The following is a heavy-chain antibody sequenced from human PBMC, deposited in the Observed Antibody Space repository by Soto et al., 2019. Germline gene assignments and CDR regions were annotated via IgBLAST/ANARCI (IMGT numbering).Heavy chain of an antibody. D-gene: IGHD6-13*01. CDR2: ISGSGGST. V-gene: IGHV3-23*01. CDR1: GFTFSNYA. Sequence: EVQLLESGGGLVQPGGSLRLSCAASGFTFSNYAVTWVRQAPGKGLEWVSTISGSGGSTYYADSVKGRFTISRDNSKNTVYLQMNSLRAEDTAVYYCAKDQGSSWYEIDYWGREPWSPSPQ. CDR3: AKDQGSSWYEIDY. J-gene: IGHJ4*02.